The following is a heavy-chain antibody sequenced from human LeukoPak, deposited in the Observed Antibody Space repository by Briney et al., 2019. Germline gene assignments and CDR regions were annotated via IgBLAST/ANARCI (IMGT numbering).Heavy chain of an antibody. D-gene: IGHD2-2*01. CDR3: AKDTVVVPAADQNY. CDR2: ISGSGGST. V-gene: IGHV3-23*01. CDR1: GFTFSSYA. J-gene: IGHJ4*02. Sequence: PGGSLRLSCAASGFTFSSYAMSWVRQAPGEGLEWVSAISGSGGSTYYADSVKGRFTISRDNSKKTLYLQMNSLRAEDTAVYYCAKDTVVVPAADQNYWGQGTLVTVSS.